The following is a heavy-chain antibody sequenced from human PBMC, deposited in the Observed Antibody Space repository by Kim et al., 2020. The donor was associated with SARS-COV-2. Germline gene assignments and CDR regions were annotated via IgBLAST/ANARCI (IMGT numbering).Heavy chain of an antibody. Sequence: GGSLRLSCAASGFTFSNAWMRWVRQAPGKGLEWVGRIKSKTDGGTTDYAAPVKGRFTISRDDSKNTLYLQMNSLKTEDTAVYYCTTDLGVLRYFDWYYTTYYYYGMDVWGQGTTVTVSS. D-gene: IGHD3-9*01. CDR1: GFTFSNAW. J-gene: IGHJ6*02. CDR3: TTDLGVLRYFDWYYTTYYYYGMDV. CDR2: IKSKTDGGTT. V-gene: IGHV3-15*01.